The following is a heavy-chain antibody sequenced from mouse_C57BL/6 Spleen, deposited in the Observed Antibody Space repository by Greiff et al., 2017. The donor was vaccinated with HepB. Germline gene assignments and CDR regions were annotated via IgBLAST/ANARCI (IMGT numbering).Heavy chain of an antibody. D-gene: IGHD1-1*01. V-gene: IGHV1-39*01. Sequence: VQLQQSGPELVKPGASVKISCKASGYSFTDYNMNWVKQSNGKSLEWIGVINPNYGTTSYNQKFKGKATLTVDQYSSTAYMQLNSLTSEDSAVYYCARVGYYGSSYGDFDYWGQGTTLTVSS. J-gene: IGHJ2*01. CDR2: INPNYGTT. CDR3: ARVGYYGSSYGDFDY. CDR1: GYSFTDYN.